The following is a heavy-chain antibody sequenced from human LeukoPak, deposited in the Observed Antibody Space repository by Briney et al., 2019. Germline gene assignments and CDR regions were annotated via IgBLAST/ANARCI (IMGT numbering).Heavy chain of an antibody. CDR1: GFTFSSSA. D-gene: IGHD3-10*02. CDR2: ISASGGST. CDR3: AELGITMIGGV. J-gene: IGHJ6*04. V-gene: IGHV3-23*01. Sequence: GGSLRLSCAASGFTFSSSAMTWVRQAPGKGLEWVSAISASGGSTYHADSVKGRFTISRDNAKNSLYLQMNSLRAEDTAVYYCAELGITMIGGVWGKGTTVTISS.